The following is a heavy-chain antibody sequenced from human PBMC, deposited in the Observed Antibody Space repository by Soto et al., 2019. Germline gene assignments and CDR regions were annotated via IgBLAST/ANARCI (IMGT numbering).Heavy chain of an antibody. V-gene: IGHV1-18*01. D-gene: IGHD6-19*01. CDR2: ISAYNGNT. CDR1: GYTFTSYG. Sequence: GASVKVSCKASGYTFTSYGISWVRRAPGQGLEWMGWISAYNGNTNYAQKLQGRVTMTTDTSTSTAYMELRSLRSDDTAVYYCAREDRKVAGTRWFDPWGQATLVTVSS. CDR3: AREDRKVAGTRWFDP. J-gene: IGHJ5*02.